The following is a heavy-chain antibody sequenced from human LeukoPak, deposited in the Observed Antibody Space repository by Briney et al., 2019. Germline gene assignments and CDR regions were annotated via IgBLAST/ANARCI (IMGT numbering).Heavy chain of an antibody. D-gene: IGHD2-15*01. CDR3: ARAPPLSRYFDY. CDR1: GFTFSSYG. V-gene: IGHV3-30*03. CDR2: ISYDGSNK. J-gene: IGHJ4*02. Sequence: GGSLRHSCAASGFTFSSYGMHWVRQAPGKGLEWVAVISYDGSNKYYADSVKGRFTISRDNSKNTLYLQMNSLRVEDTAVYYCARAPPLSRYFDYWGQGTLVTVSS.